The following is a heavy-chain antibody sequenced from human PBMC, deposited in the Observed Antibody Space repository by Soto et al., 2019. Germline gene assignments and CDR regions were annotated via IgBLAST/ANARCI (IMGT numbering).Heavy chain of an antibody. Sequence: ASVKVSCKASGYTFTSYDIYWVRQATGQGLEWMGWMNPNTGNSGYAQKFQGRVTMTSDTSISTAHMELSSLRSEDTAVYYCARRAETNGWNGFGADKYYFDFWGQGTLVTAPQ. V-gene: IGHV1-8*01. CDR3: ARRAETNGWNGFGADKYYFDF. CDR1: GYTFTSYD. J-gene: IGHJ4*02. CDR2: MNPNTGNS. D-gene: IGHD1-1*01.